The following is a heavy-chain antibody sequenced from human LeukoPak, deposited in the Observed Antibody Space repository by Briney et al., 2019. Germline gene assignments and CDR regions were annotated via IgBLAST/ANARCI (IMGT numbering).Heavy chain of an antibody. V-gene: IGHV3-23*01. Sequence: GGSLRLSCAASGFTFTGHTMTWLRQAPGKGLEWVSIIGGRVDGTYYADSVKGRFTISRDNSKNTLYLQMNSLRGEDTAVYYCAKDPNPFYDFWSGYKWGQGTLVTVSS. D-gene: IGHD3-3*01. CDR2: IGGRVDGT. CDR3: AKDPNPFYDFWSGYK. J-gene: IGHJ4*02. CDR1: GFTFTGHT.